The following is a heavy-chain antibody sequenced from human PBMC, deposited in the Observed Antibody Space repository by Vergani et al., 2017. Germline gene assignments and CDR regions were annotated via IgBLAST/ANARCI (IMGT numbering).Heavy chain of an antibody. CDR2: INPTGGAT. D-gene: IGHD1-26*01. V-gene: IGHV1-46*01. CDR1: GYIFSTYY. CDR3: ARGVGYCSLSSCPGLDP. J-gene: IGHJ5*02. Sequence: QVHLVQSGAAVMRPGASVKVSCKASGYIFSTYYIHWVRQAPGQGLEWMGTINPTGGATTYSQKFQGRVTMTRDSSATTVYMELSSLRSEDTAVYFCARGVGYCSLSSCPGLDPWGQGVLVTVSP.